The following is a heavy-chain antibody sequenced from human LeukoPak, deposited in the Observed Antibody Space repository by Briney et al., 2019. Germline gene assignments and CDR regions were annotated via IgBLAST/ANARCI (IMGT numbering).Heavy chain of an antibody. CDR1: GFIFSSYD. D-gene: IGHD3-10*01. J-gene: IGHJ3*02. V-gene: IGHV3-30*02. Sequence: GGSLRLSCAASGFIFSSYDMYWVRQAPGKGLEWVAFVQYTGNDKYYADSVRGRFTISRDNSKDTLYLQMNSLRADDTAVYYCAKDTYRQAFGIRDAFDIWGQGTMVTVSS. CDR3: AKDTYRQAFGIRDAFDI. CDR2: VQYTGNDK.